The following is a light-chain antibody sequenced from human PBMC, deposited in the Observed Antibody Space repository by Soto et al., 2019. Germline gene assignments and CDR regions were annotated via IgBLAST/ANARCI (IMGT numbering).Light chain of an antibody. Sequence: QSVLXQPPSASGTPGQRVTISCSGSSSNIGSNTVNWYQQLPGTAPKVLIYSDNQRPSGVPDRFSGSKSGTSASLAISGLQSEDEADYYCAAWDDILNAYVFGTGTKVTVL. CDR3: AAWDDILNAYV. V-gene: IGLV1-44*01. CDR1: SSNIGSNT. CDR2: SDN. J-gene: IGLJ1*01.